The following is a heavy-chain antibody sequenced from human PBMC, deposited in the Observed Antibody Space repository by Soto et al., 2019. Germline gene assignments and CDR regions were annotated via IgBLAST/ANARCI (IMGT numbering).Heavy chain of an antibody. CDR2: INPNSGDT. CDR3: ARGALSGFFIY. J-gene: IGHJ4*02. V-gene: IGHV1-2*02. CDR1: GYTFIDFF. Sequence: RASVKVSCKASGYTFIDFFIHWVRQAPGQGLEWMGWINPNSGDTNYAQSFQGRVAMTRDTSVTTAFMELNSLRPDDTAVYFCARGALSGFFIYWGQGALVTVSS. D-gene: IGHD3-3*01.